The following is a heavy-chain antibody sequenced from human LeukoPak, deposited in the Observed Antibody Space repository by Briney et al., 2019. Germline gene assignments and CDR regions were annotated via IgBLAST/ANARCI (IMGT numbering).Heavy chain of an antibody. J-gene: IGHJ1*01. CDR2: TYYRSKWYN. Sequence: SQTLSLTCAISGDSISRNTITWNWIRQSPSRGLEWLGRTYYRSKWYNDYAVSVKSRITINPDTSKNQFSLQLNSVTPEDTAVYYCAREQQLIPAQYFQHWGQGTLVTVSS. CDR3: AREQQLIPAQYFQH. V-gene: IGHV6-1*01. D-gene: IGHD6-13*01. CDR1: GDSISRNTIT.